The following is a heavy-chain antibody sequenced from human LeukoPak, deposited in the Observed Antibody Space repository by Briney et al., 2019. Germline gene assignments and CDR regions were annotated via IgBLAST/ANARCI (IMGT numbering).Heavy chain of an antibody. Sequence: GGSLRPSCAASGFTFSDYYMDWVRQAPGKGLEWVGRIRKKANSYTTEYAASVKGRFTISRDDSKNSLYLQMNGLKAEDTAVYYCARGNRGFDYWGQGTLVTVSS. D-gene: IGHD7-27*01. CDR3: ARGNRGFDY. CDR1: GFTFSDYY. J-gene: IGHJ4*02. CDR2: IRKKANSYTT. V-gene: IGHV3-72*01.